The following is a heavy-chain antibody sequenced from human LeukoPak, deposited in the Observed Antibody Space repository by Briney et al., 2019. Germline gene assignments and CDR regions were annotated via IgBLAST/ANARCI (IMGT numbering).Heavy chain of an antibody. CDR3: AKGYLFPHEYFQH. J-gene: IGHJ1*01. Sequence: GRSLRLSCAASGFTFSSYGMHWVRQAPGKGLEWVAVISYDGSSKYYADSVKGRFTISRDNSKNTLYLQMNSLRAEDTAVYYCAKGYLFPHEYFQHWGQGTLVTVSS. CDR1: GFTFSSYG. V-gene: IGHV3-30*18. CDR2: ISYDGSSK. D-gene: IGHD1-1*01.